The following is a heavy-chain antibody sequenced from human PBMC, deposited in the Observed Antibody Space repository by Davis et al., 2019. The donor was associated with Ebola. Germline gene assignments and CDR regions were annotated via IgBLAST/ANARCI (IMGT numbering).Heavy chain of an antibody. V-gene: IGHV4-34*01. CDR1: GVSFSGYY. CDR3: ARGEVRYCSSTSCYNYGMDV. J-gene: IGHJ6*02. Sequence: SETLSLTFAVYGVSFSGYYWSWIRQPPGKGLEWIGEINHSGSTNYNPSLKSRVTISVDTSKNQFSLKLSSVTAADTAVYYCARGEVRYCSSTSCYNYGMDVWGQGTTVTVSS. CDR2: INHSGST. D-gene: IGHD2-2*02.